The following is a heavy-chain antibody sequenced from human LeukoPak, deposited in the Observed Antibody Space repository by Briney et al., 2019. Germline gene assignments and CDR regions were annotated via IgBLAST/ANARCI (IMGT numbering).Heavy chain of an antibody. Sequence: PSETLSLTCTVSGGSIGSYYWSWIRQPPGKGLEWIGYIYYSGSTSYNPSLKTRVTISVDTSKNQFSLKLSSVTAADTAVYYCARLGRGGISDYFDYWGQGTLVTVST. J-gene: IGHJ4*02. D-gene: IGHD1-14*01. CDR1: GGSIGSYY. V-gene: IGHV4-59*08. CDR3: ARLGRGGISDYFDY. CDR2: IYYSGST.